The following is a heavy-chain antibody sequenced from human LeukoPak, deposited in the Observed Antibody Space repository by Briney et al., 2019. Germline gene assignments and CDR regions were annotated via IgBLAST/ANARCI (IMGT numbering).Heavy chain of an antibody. D-gene: IGHD4/OR15-4a*01. CDR1: GVSSSGYY. CDR3: ASSMVRRSVGYYGMDV. J-gene: IGHJ6*02. V-gene: IGHV4-34*01. CDR2: INHSGST. Sequence: SETLSLTCAVYGVSSSGYYWSWIRQPPGKGLEWIGEINHSGSTNYNPSLKSRVTISVDTSKNQFSLKLSSVTAADTAVYYCASSMVRRSVGYYGMDVWGQGTTVTVSS.